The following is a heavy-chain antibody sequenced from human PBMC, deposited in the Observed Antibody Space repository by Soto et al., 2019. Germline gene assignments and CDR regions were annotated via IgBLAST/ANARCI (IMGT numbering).Heavy chain of an antibody. CDR3: GRVGSGSSPADY. V-gene: IGHV1-18*01. D-gene: IGHD6-6*01. Sequence: GASVKVSCKASGYDFSTYGINWVRQAPGQGLEWMGWISVYIGNTNYAQKFQDRVTLTTDTLTSTVYMEVTTLTSDDTAVYYCGRVGSGSSPADYWGQGTLVTVSS. CDR2: ISVYIGNT. CDR1: GYDFSTYG. J-gene: IGHJ4*02.